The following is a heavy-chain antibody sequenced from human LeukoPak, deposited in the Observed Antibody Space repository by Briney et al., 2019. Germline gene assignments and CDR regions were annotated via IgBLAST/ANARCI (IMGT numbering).Heavy chain of an antibody. J-gene: IGHJ5*02. V-gene: IGHV4-59*08. CDR3: ARHSRIAAPSWFDP. CDR2: IYYSGST. Sequence: SETLSLTCTVSGGSISSYYWSWIRQPPGKGLEWIGYIYYSGSTNYNPSLKSRVTISVDTSKNQFSLKLSSVTAADTAVYYCARHSRIAAPSWFDPWGQGTLVTVSS. CDR1: GGSISSYY. D-gene: IGHD6-6*01.